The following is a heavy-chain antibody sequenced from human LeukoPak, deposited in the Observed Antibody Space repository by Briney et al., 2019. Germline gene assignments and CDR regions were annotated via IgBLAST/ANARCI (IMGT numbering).Heavy chain of an antibody. CDR3: ARESSGSYFLCCWFDP. CDR1: GYTFTSYY. D-gene: IGHD1-26*01. Sequence: ASVKVSCKASGYTFTSYYMHWVRQAPGQGLEWMGIINPSGGSTSYAQKFPGRVTMTRDTSTSTVYMELSSLRSEDTAVYYCARESSGSYFLCCWFDPWGQGTLVTVSS. V-gene: IGHV1-46*01. J-gene: IGHJ5*02. CDR2: INPSGGST.